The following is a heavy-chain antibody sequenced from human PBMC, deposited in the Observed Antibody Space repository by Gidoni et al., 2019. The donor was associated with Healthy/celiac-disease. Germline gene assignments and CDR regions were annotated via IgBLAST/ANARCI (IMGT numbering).Heavy chain of an antibody. J-gene: IGHJ4*02. D-gene: IGHD5-12*01. CDR2: IISISSYT. CDR3: ARDGYNLPNDY. V-gene: IGHV3-11*06. CDR1: GFTFSDYY. Sequence: QVQLVESGGGLVKPGGSLRLSCAASGFTFSDYYMSWIRQAPGKGLGWVSYIISISSYTNYADSVKGRFTISRDNAKNSLYLQMNSLRAEDTAVYYCARDGYNLPNDYWGQGTLVTVSS.